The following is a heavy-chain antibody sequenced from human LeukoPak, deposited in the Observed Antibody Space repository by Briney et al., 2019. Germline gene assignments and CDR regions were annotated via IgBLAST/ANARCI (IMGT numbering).Heavy chain of an antibody. Sequence: GGSLKLSCAASEFDYSRYWMTWVRQAPGRGLEWVANIKQDGSEKYYVDSVKGRFTISRDNAKNSLYLQMNSLRAEDTAVYYCARRGSFYYYYYYMDVWGKGTTVTVSS. V-gene: IGHV3-7*01. D-gene: IGHD1-26*01. J-gene: IGHJ6*03. CDR2: IKQDGSEK. CDR1: EFDYSRYW. CDR3: ARRGSFYYYYYYMDV.